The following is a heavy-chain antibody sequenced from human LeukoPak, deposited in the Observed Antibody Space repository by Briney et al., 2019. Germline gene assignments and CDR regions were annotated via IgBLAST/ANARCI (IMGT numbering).Heavy chain of an antibody. CDR2: IRYDGSNK. CDR1: GFTFSSYG. J-gene: IGHJ4*02. Sequence: PGGSLRLSCAASGFTFSSYGMHWVRQAPGKGLEWVAFIRYDGSNKCYADSVKGRFTISRDNSKNTLYLQMNSLRAEDTAVYYCAKDAPYCSSTSCYYFDYWGQGTLVTVSS. D-gene: IGHD2-2*01. CDR3: AKDAPYCSSTSCYYFDY. V-gene: IGHV3-30*02.